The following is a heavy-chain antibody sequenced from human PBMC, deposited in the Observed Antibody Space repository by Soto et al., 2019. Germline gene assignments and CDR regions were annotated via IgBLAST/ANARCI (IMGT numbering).Heavy chain of an antibody. CDR1: GGSISGHS. CDR2: IYPSGNT. Sequence: PSETLSLTCTVSGGSISGHSWIWIRQPAGKGLEWIGHIYPSGNTSYNPSLRSRVTMSLDTSSNQIFLNLTSVTAADTAVFYCVRGRSYSVYDFWGPGTLVTVSS. V-gene: IGHV4-4*07. D-gene: IGHD5-12*01. CDR3: VRGRSYSVYDF. J-gene: IGHJ4*02.